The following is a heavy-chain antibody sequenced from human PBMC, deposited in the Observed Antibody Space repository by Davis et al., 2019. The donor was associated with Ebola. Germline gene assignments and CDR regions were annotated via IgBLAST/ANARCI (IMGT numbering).Heavy chain of an antibody. D-gene: IGHD1-26*01. J-gene: IGHJ5*01. CDR2: IYIGDSET. CDR3: ARREVGARFNWFDS. CDR1: AYRFTNYW. Sequence: GESLKISCQGSAYRFTNYWIGWVRQMPGKGLEWMGIIYIGDSETRYSPSFQVQVTISADKSISTAYLQWTSLKASDSAMYYCARREVGARFNWFDSWGQGTLVTVSS. V-gene: IGHV5-51*01.